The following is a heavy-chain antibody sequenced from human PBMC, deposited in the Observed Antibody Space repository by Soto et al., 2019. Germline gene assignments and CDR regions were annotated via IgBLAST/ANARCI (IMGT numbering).Heavy chain of an antibody. J-gene: IGHJ6*03. CDR2: IYSGGST. Sequence: GSLRLSCAASGFTVSSNYMSWVRQAPGKGLEWVSVIYSGGSTYYADSVKGRFTISRDNSKNTLYLQMNSLRAEDTAVYYCARPFRSSWQSYYYYYMDVWGKGTTVTVSS. CDR3: ARPFRSSWQSYYYYYMDV. D-gene: IGHD3-10*01. V-gene: IGHV3-66*04. CDR1: GFTVSSNY.